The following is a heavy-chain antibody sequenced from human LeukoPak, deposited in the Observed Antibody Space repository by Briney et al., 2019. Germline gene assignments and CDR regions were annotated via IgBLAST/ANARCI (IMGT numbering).Heavy chain of an antibody. V-gene: IGHV3-7*04. CDR1: GITFSTYW. Sequence: GGSLRLSCVVSGITFSTYWMTWVRQAPGKGLEWVADIKPDGSEGDYVDSVKGRFTVSRDNAKNSLYLHMNSLRAEDTAVYYCARGQTLYDFWSGYHLYFDYWGQGTLVTVSS. CDR3: ARGQTLYDFWSGYHLYFDY. D-gene: IGHD3-3*01. CDR2: IKPDGSEG. J-gene: IGHJ4*02.